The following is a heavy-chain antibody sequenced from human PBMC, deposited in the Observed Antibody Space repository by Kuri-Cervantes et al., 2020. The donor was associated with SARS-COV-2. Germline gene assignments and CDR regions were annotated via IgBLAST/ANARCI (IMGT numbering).Heavy chain of an antibody. CDR1: GGSISSGSYY. CDR3: AREDSSGYYFDY. Sequence: SETLSLTCTVSGGSISSGSYYWSWIRQPAGKGLEWIVRIYTSGSTNYNPSLKSRVTISVDTSKNQFSLKLSSVTAADAAVYYCAREDSSGYYFDYWGQGTLVTVSS. J-gene: IGHJ4*02. D-gene: IGHD3-22*01. V-gene: IGHV4-61*02. CDR2: IYTSGST.